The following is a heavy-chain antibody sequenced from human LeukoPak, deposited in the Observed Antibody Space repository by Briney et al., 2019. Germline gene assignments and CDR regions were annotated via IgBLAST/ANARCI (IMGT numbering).Heavy chain of an antibody. D-gene: IGHD3-22*01. CDR3: AWSPPNPIDSYDRLYYFDY. CDR1: GFSLTTSTMR. Sequence: ESGPTLVNPAQTLTLTCTFSGFSLTTSTMRVSWIRQPPVKALEWLARIDWDDDKFYSTSLKTRLTISKDTSKNQVVLTMTNMDPVDTATYYCAWSPPNPIDSYDRLYYFDYWGQGTLVTVSS. V-gene: IGHV2-70*04. J-gene: IGHJ4*02. CDR2: IDWDDDK.